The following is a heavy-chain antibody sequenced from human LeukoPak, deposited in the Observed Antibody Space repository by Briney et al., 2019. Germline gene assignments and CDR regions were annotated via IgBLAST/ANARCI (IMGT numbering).Heavy chain of an antibody. Sequence: PGGSLRLSCAASGLTFSSHWMHWVRQAPGKGLEWVGRIKSKTDGGTTDYAAPVKGRFTISSDDSKNTLYLQMNSLKTEDTAVYYCTTDYYDSSGYRDYWGQGTLVTVSS. V-gene: IGHV3-15*01. CDR2: IKSKTDGGTT. J-gene: IGHJ4*02. D-gene: IGHD3-22*01. CDR3: TTDYYDSSGYRDY. CDR1: GLTFSSHW.